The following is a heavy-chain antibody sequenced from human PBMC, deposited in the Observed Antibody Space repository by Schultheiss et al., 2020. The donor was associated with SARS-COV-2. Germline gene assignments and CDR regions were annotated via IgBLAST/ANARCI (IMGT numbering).Heavy chain of an antibody. CDR3: ARAYCSSTSCSPLDY. V-gene: IGHV4-30-2*01. CDR1: GDSISSGGYS. J-gene: IGHJ4*02. D-gene: IGHD2-2*01. CDR2: IYHSGST. Sequence: SETLSLTCAVSGDSISSGGYSWSWIRQPPGKGLEWIGYIYHSGSTYYNPSLKSRVTISVDKSKNQFSLKLSSVTAADTAIYYCARAYCSSTSCSPLDYWGQGNLVTVSS.